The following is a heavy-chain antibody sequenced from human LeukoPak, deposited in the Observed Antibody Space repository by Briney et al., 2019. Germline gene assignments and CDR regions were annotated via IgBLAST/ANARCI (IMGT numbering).Heavy chain of an antibody. D-gene: IGHD2-15*01. CDR1: GYTFTAYY. CDR3: ARGRIGYCSGGTCNHDVDY. J-gene: IGHJ4*02. Sequence: ASVKVSCKPSGYTFTAYYMHWVRQAPGQGLEWMGWINPDTGGTNYAQKFQGRVTMTRDTSISTAYMELSRLRSDDTAVYYCARGRIGYCSGGTCNHDVDYWGQGTLVTVSS. V-gene: IGHV1-2*02. CDR2: INPDTGGT.